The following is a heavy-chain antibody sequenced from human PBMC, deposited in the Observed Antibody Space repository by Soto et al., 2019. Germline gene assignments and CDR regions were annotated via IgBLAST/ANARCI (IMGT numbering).Heavy chain of an antibody. CDR2: ITSNGRTT. CDR1: GFTFSTYA. D-gene: IGHD6-13*01. CDR3: VKDHIATAWIGLYTWFYL. V-gene: IGHV3-64D*06. J-gene: IGHJ5*02. Sequence: PGGSLRLSFSASGFTFSTYAMHLGRQAPGKGLEYIAGITSNGRTTSYKDSVKGRFIISRDNSESTRYLQMSSLRFDDTAVYFCVKDHIATAWIGLYTWFYLWGQGIRVTVSS.